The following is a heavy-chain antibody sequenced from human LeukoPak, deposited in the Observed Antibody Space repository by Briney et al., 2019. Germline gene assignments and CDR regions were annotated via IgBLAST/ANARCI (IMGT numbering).Heavy chain of an antibody. CDR2: IIPIFGTA. J-gene: IGHJ5*02. V-gene: IGHV1-69*05. Sequence: ASVKVSCKASGGTFSSYAISWVRRAPGQGLEWMGGIIPIFGTANYAQKFQGRVTITTDESTSTAYMELSSLRSEDTAVYYCARDGYYDYVWGSYRTNWFDPWGQGTLVTVSS. CDR1: GGTFSSYA. D-gene: IGHD3-16*02. CDR3: ARDGYYDYVWGSYRTNWFDP.